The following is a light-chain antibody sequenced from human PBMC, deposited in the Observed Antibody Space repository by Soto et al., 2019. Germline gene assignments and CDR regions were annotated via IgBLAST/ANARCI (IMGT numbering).Light chain of an antibody. CDR1: QDISKY. Sequence: DIQMTQSPASLSASLGDRVTITCQASQDISKYLNWYQQKPGKAPKLLIYDASNLETGVPSRFSGSGSGTDFTFTISSLQPEDIETYYCQQYDNLPITFGQGTRLEIK. V-gene: IGKV1-33*01. J-gene: IGKJ5*01. CDR2: DAS. CDR3: QQYDNLPIT.